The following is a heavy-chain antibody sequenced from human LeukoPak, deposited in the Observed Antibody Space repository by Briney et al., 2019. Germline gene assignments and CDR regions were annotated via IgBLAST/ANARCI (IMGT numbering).Heavy chain of an antibody. CDR3: ARRDCVGDCYSNWFDP. CDR1: GYTFTNYF. V-gene: IGHV1-46*01. J-gene: IGHJ5*02. CDR2: INPRGGST. Sequence: ASVKVSCKASGYTFTNYFMHWVRQAPGQGLEWMGIINPRGGSTGYAQKFQGRFTMTTDMSTRTVYMELSSLESEDTAVYYCARRDCVGDCYSNWFDPWGQGTLVTVSS. D-gene: IGHD2-21*02.